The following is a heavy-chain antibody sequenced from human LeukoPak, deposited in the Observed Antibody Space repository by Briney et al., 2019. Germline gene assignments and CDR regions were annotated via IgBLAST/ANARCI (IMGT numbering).Heavy chain of an antibody. V-gene: IGHV3-30*18. J-gene: IGHJ4*02. CDR2: ISYDGSNK. D-gene: IGHD3-3*01. Sequence: GGSPRLSCAASGFTFSSYGMHWVRQAPGKGLEWVAVISYDGSNKYYADSVKGRFTISRDNSKDTLYLQMHSLRGEDTAVYFCAQDRASDFWSGYYWDNWGQGTLVTVSS. CDR3: AQDRASDFWSGYYWDN. CDR1: GFTFSSYG.